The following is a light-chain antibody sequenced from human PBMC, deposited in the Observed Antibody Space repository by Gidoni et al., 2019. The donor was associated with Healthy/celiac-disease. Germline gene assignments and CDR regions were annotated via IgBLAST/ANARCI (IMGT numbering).Light chain of an antibody. V-gene: IGKV1-39*01. CDR2: AAS. CDR1: KSINSY. CDR3: QQSYSTPLS. J-gene: IGKJ4*01. Sequence: DIQMTQTTSSLSASVGDRVTITCRASKSINSYLNWYYQKPGKAPKLLIYAASSLQSGVPSRFSCSGSGTDFTLTISSLQPEDFSTYYCQQSYSTPLSFGGGTKVEIK.